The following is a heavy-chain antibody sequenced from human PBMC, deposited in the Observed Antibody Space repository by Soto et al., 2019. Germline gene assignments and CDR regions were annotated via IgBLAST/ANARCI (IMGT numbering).Heavy chain of an antibody. J-gene: IGHJ6*02. D-gene: IGHD1-26*01. V-gene: IGHV3-23*01. CDR2: ISATSDAA. CDR1: GFPFSTSA. CDR3: GKYSGSYPVYNGMNL. Sequence: EVQLLESGGGLVQPGGSLRLSCAASGFPFSTSAMNWVRQAPGKGLEWVSIISATSDAAHYAESVKGRFTSSRDNSKNTLYLQMTSLRAEDTAVYYCGKYSGSYPVYNGMNLWGQGTTVTVSS.